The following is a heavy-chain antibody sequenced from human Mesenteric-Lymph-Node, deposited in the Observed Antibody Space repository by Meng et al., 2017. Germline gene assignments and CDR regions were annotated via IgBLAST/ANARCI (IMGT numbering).Heavy chain of an antibody. J-gene: IGHJ4*02. V-gene: IGHV4-31*03. CDR1: GGSISSGGYY. D-gene: IGHD3-22*01. Sequence: LRLSCTVSGGSISSGGYYWSWIRQHPGKGLEWIGYIYYSGSTYYNPSLKSRVTISVDTSKNQFSLKLSSVTAADTAVYYCARQLNYDSSATGYWGQGTLVTVSS. CDR2: IYYSGST. CDR3: ARQLNYDSSATGY.